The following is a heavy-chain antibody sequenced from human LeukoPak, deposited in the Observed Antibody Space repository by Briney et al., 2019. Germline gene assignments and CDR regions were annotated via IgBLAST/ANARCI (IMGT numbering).Heavy chain of an antibody. CDR3: ARVQYYYGSGSYYPDY. CDR2: IYYSGST. Sequence: SETLSLTCTVSGGSISRYYWSWIRQPPGKGLEWIGYIYYSGSTNYNPSLKSRVTISVDTSKNQFSLKLSSVTAADTAVYYCARVQYYYGSGSYYPDYWGQGTLVTVSS. D-gene: IGHD3-10*01. V-gene: IGHV4-59*01. CDR1: GGSISRYY. J-gene: IGHJ4*02.